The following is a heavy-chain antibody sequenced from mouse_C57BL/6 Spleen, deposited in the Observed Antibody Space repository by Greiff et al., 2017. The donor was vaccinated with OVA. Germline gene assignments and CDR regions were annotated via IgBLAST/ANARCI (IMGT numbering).Heavy chain of an antibody. J-gene: IGHJ2*01. CDR2: IYPGDGGT. D-gene: IGHD2-4*01. Sequence: QVQLQQSGPELVKPGASVKISCKASGYAFSSSWMNWVKQRPGKGLEWIGRIYPGDGGTNYNGKFKGKATLTADKSSSTAYMQLSSLTSEDSAVYFCARSGDYGGYWGQGTTLTVSS. V-gene: IGHV1-82*01. CDR3: ARSGDYGGY. CDR1: GYAFSSSW.